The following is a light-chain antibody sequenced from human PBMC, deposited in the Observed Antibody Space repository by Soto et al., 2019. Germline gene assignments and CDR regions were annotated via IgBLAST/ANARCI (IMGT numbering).Light chain of an antibody. Sequence: QSALTQPPSASGTPGQTVTISCSGSSSSIGSNFVHWYQHLPGAAPKLLIYKNNQRPSGVPARFSGSKSGTSASLAISGLRSEDEADYYCASWDDSLSAYVFGTGTKVTVL. CDR2: KNN. CDR3: ASWDDSLSAYV. J-gene: IGLJ1*01. CDR1: SSSIGSNF. V-gene: IGLV1-47*01.